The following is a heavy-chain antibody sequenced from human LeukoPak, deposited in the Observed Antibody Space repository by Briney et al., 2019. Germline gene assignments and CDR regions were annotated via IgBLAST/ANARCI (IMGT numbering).Heavy chain of an antibody. J-gene: IGHJ4*02. D-gene: IGHD5-18*01. V-gene: IGHV4-34*01. CDR3: ARRRPGRYSYGSPFDY. Sequence: SETLSLTCAVYGGSFSGYYWGWIRQPPGKGLEWIGEINHSGSTNYNPSLKSRVTISVDTSKNQFSLKLSSVTAADTAVYYCARRRPGRYSYGSPFDYWGQGTLVTVSS. CDR2: INHSGST. CDR1: GGSFSGYY.